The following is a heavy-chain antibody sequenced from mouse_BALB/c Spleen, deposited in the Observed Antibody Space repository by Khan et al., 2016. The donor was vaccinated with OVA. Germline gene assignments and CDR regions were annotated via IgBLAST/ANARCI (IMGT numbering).Heavy chain of an antibody. Sequence: QVQLKESGPALVAPSQSLSITCTISGFSLTNYGVHWVRQPPGQGLEWLVVIWSDGSTTYNSALKSRLSISKDNSKSQVYLKMNSLQTDDTAMYYCARQPYYNYYIMDYWGQGTSVTVSS. V-gene: IGHV2-6-1*01. CDR2: IWSDGST. CDR3: ARQPYYNYYIMDY. J-gene: IGHJ4*01. CDR1: GFSLTNYG. D-gene: IGHD2-12*01.